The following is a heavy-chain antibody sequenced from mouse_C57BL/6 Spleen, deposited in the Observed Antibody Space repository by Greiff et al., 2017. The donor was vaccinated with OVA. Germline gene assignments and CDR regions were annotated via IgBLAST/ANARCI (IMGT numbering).Heavy chain of an antibody. J-gene: IGHJ3*01. V-gene: IGHV1-81*01. CDR1: GYTFTSYG. CDR2: IYPRSGNT. CDR3: AREGYYDYDWCAY. Sequence: VQLQQSGAELARPGASVKLSCKASGYTFTSYGISWVKQRTGQGLEWIGEIYPRSGNTYYNEKFKGKATLTADKSSSTAYMELRSLTSEDSAVYFCAREGYYDYDWCAYWGQGTLVTVSA. D-gene: IGHD2-4*01.